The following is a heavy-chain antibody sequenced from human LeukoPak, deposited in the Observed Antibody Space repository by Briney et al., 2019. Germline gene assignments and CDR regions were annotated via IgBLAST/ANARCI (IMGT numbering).Heavy chain of an antibody. CDR2: ISSSSTTI. D-gene: IGHD3-10*01. Sequence: GGSLRLSCAASGFAFSSFDMNWVRQAPGRGLEWVSYISSSSTTIYYAASVKGRFTISRDNAKNSLYLHMNSLRDEDTAVYYCARDWYSYSSGTYVPFDYWGQGTLVTVSS. J-gene: IGHJ4*02. CDR1: GFAFSSFD. V-gene: IGHV3-48*02. CDR3: ARDWYSYSSGTYVPFDY.